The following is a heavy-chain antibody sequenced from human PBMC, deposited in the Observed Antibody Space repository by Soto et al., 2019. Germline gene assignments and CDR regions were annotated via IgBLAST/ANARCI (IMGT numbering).Heavy chain of an antibody. CDR2: IFYTGST. CDR3: ARRVAVAGYYCYQGRDA. J-gene: IGHJ6*02. Sequence: QVQLQESGPGLVKPSETLSLTCTVSGGSINSYYWAWIRQSPGKGLEWIGYIFYTGSTNYNPSLETPVNIPVLXSXQXXSRVLRYVTAADAAVYYCARRVAVAGYYCYQGRDAWGQGTTVTVSS. V-gene: IGHV4-59*12. D-gene: IGHD6-19*01. CDR1: GGSINSYY.